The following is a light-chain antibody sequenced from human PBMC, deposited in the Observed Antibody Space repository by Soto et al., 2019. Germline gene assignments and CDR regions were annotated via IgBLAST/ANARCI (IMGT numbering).Light chain of an antibody. CDR2: RAS. Sequence: IAITQSPATLSVSPGESATLSCRASQNIYYNVAWYQHRPGQAPRLLIYRASNRATGVPARFSGSGSGTEFTLTISSLQSEDFTVYSCLQYHNLWAFGQGTKV. J-gene: IGKJ1*01. V-gene: IGKV3-15*01. CDR1: QNIYYN. CDR3: LQYHNLWA.